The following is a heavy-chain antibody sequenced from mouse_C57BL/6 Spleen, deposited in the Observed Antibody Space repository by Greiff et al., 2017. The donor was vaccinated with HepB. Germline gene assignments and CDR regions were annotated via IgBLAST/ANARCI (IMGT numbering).Heavy chain of an antibody. CDR1: GYTFTSYW. J-gene: IGHJ3*01. Sequence: QVQLKESGAELVKPGASVKMSCKASGYTFTSYWITWVKQRPGQGLEWIGDIYPGSGSTNYNEKFKSKATLTVDTSSSTAYMQLSSLTSEDSAVYYCARSRGGWFAYWGQGTLVTVSA. CDR3: ARSRGGWFAY. CDR2: IYPGSGST. V-gene: IGHV1-55*01.